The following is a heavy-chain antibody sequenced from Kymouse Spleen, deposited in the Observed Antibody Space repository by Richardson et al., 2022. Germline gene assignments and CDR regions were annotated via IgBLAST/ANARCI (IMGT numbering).Heavy chain of an antibody. CDR2: IGTAGDT. CDR3: AREGSSGSYYFDY. D-gene: IGHD6-19*01. J-gene: IGHJ4*02. CDR1: GFTFSSYD. V-gene: IGHV3-13*01. Sequence: EVQLVESGGGLVQPGGSLRLSCAASGFTFSSYDMHWVRQATGKGLEWVSAIGTAGDTYYPGSVKGRFTISRENAKNSLYLQMNSLRAGDTAVYYCAREGSSGSYYFDYWGQGTLVTVSS.